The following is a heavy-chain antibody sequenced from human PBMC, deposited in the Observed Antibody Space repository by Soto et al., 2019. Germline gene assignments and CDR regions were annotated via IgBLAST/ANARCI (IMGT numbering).Heavy chain of an antibody. J-gene: IGHJ6*02. Sequence: QVQLVQSGAEVKKPGASVKVSCKASGYTFTSYDINWVRQATGQGLEWMGWMNPNSANTGYAQKFQGRVTMTRNTYLSTDYMALSSLGSDDTAMYDRARAGVRGMDVWGQATTVTVSS. V-gene: IGHV1-8*01. CDR3: ARAGVRGMDV. CDR1: GYTFTSYD. CDR2: MNPNSANT.